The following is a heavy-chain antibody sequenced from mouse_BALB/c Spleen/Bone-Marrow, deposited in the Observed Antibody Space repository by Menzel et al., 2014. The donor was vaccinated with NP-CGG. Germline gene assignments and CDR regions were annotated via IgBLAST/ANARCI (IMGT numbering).Heavy chain of an antibody. V-gene: IGHV14-3*02. D-gene: IGHD2-2*01. Sequence: VQLQQSGAELVKPGASVRLSCTASGFNIXDTYIHWVKQRPEQGLGWIGRIDPANDNTKYDPKFQGKATITADTSSSTAYLQLSSLTSEDTAVYYCASYVYGYYFDYWGQGTTLTVSS. CDR3: ASYVYGYYFDY. CDR2: IDPANDNT. J-gene: IGHJ2*01. CDR1: GFNIXDTY.